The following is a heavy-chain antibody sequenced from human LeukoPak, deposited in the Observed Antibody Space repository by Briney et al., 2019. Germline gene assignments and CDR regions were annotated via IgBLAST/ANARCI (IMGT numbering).Heavy chain of an antibody. Sequence: SETLSLTPTVSLDSICLYHWCWIRQSPGKGLGWRVYIYYTGTTNYNPSLKSRVTMSIDTSKNQFSLKLSSVTTADTAVYYCAREHHPYNWFGPWGQGTLVTVSS. CDR1: LDSICLYH. CDR2: IYYTGTT. J-gene: IGHJ5*02. V-gene: IGHV4-59*01. CDR3: AREHHPYNWFGP.